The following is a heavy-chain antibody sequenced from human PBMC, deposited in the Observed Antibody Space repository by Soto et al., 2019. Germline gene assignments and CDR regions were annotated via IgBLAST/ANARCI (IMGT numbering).Heavy chain of an antibody. CDR1: GYTFTSYA. CDR2: INAGNGNT. D-gene: IGHD2-2*01. Sequence: ASVKVSCKASGYTFTSYAMHWVRQAPGQRLEWMGWINAGNGNTKYSQKFQGRVTITRDTSASTAYMELSSLRSEDTAVYYCAKALGGYCSSTSCSLFDYWGQGTLVTVSS. J-gene: IGHJ4*02. CDR3: AKALGGYCSSTSCSLFDY. V-gene: IGHV1-3*01.